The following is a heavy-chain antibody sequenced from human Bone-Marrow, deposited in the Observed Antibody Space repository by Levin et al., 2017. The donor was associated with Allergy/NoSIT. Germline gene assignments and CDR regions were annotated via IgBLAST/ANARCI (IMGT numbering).Heavy chain of an antibody. D-gene: IGHD1-7*01. Sequence: PGGSLRLSCEASGITFTDAWMTWFRQAPGKGLDWVGRIKSRTDGGTTDYAAPVQGRFTISRDDSKNTVYLQMNSLKTEDTAVYYCATAPGFWNYAPFDYWGQGALVTVSS. CDR2: IKSRTDGGTT. CDR3: ATAPGFWNYAPFDY. CDR1: GITFTDAW. V-gene: IGHV3-15*01. J-gene: IGHJ4*02.